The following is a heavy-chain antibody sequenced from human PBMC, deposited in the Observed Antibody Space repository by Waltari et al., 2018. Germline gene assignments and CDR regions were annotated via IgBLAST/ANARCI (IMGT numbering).Heavy chain of an antibody. CDR2: IYYSGRT. CDR1: GGSISSYY. CDR3: ARAVPAGHRDV. D-gene: IGHD2-2*01. V-gene: IGHV4-59*01. Sequence: QVQLQESGPGLVKPSETLSLTCTVSGGSISSYYWSWIRQPPGKGLEWTGYIYYSGRTNCTPSLKSRVTISVDTSKNQFSRRLRTVTAADTAVYYYARAVPAGHRDVWGKGTTVTISS. J-gene: IGHJ6*03.